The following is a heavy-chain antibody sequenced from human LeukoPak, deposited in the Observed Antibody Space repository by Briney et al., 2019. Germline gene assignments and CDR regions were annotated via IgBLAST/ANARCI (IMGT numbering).Heavy chain of an antibody. Sequence: SSQTLSLTCTVSGGSISSGGYYWSWIRQHPGKGLEWIGYIYYSGSTYHNPSLKSRVTISVDTSKNQFSLKLSSVTAADTAVYYCARTPYYYDSSGYYLFYFDYWGQGTLVTVSS. V-gene: IGHV4-31*03. J-gene: IGHJ4*02. D-gene: IGHD3-22*01. CDR3: ARTPYYYDSSGYYLFYFDY. CDR2: IYYSGST. CDR1: GGSISSGGYY.